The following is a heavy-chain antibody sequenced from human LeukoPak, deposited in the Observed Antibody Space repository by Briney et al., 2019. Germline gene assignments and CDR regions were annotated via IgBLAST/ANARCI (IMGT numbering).Heavy chain of an antibody. J-gene: IGHJ4*02. Sequence: GGSLRLSCEASGFTFSNYWMSWVRQAPGKGLEWVANIKQDGSEKNYVDSVKGRFTISRDNSKNTLYLQMNSLRAEDTAVYYCAKEVYYYDSSGYYGYWGQGTLVTVSS. CDR1: GFTFSNYW. V-gene: IGHV3-7*03. D-gene: IGHD3-22*01. CDR2: IKQDGSEK. CDR3: AKEVYYYDSSGYYGY.